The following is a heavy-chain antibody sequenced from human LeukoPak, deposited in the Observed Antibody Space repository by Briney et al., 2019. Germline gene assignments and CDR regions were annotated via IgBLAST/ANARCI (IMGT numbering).Heavy chain of an antibody. V-gene: IGHV3-66*01. D-gene: IGHD5-12*01. CDR3: ARGPSGYHHT. Sequence: GGSLRLSCAASEFSVGSNYMTWVRQAPGKGLEWVSLIYSGGSTYYADSVKGRFTISRDNSKNTLYLQMNSLRAEDTAVYYCARGPSGYHHTGGQGTLLTVSS. CDR2: IYSGGST. CDR1: EFSVGSNY. J-gene: IGHJ4*02.